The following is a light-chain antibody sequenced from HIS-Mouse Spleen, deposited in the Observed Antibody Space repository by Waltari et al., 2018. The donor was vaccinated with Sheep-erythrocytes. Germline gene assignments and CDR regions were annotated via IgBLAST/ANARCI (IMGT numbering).Light chain of an antibody. CDR3: SSYAGSNNYV. J-gene: IGLJ1*01. V-gene: IGLV2-8*01. CDR2: EVS. CDR1: SSDVGGYNY. Sequence: QSALTQSPSASGSPGQSVTISCTGTSSDVGGYNYVSWYQQHPGKAPKLMIYEVSKRPSGVPDRFCCSKSGNTASLTVSGLQAEDEADYYCSSYAGSNNYVFGTGTKVTVL.